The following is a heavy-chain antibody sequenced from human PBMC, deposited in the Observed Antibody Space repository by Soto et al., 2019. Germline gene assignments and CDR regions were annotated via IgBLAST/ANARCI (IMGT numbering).Heavy chain of an antibody. CDR2: ISSSSSTI. CDR1: GFTFSSYS. J-gene: IGHJ4*02. D-gene: IGHD3-9*01. V-gene: IGHV3-48*01. CDR3: ARATPHDILTGYFPPFDY. Sequence: EVQLVESGGGLVQPGGSLRLSCAASGFTFSSYSMNRVRQAPGKGLEWVSYISSSSSTIYYADSVKGRFTISRDNAKNSXXLQMNSLRAEDTAVYYCARATPHDILTGYFPPFDYWGQGTLVTVSS.